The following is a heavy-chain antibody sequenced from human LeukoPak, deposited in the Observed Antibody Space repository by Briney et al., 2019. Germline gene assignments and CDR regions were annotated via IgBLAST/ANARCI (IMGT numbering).Heavy chain of an antibody. CDR3: ARDLSERYSTDY. J-gene: IGHJ4*02. CDR1: GFTFSTYG. CDR2: IWYDGSIK. V-gene: IGHV3-33*01. Sequence: PGGSLRLSCAASGFTFSTYGMHWVRQAPGKGPEWVAVIWYDGSIKYYADSVKGRFTISRDNSQNTLDLQMNSLRAEDTAVYYRARDLSERYSTDYWGQGTLVTVSS. D-gene: IGHD1-26*01.